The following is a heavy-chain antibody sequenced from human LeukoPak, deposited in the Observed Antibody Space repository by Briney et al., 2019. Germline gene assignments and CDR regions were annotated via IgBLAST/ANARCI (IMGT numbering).Heavy chain of an antibody. CDR3: ARYCSGGTCYGFDS. J-gene: IGHJ4*02. CDR2: VYYTGSP. V-gene: IGHV4-59*01. D-gene: IGHD2-15*01. Sequence: SETLSLTCTVSGDSISNYYWSWIRQPPGKGLEWIGHVYYTGSPNYNPSLRSRVTISLGTSKNQFSLKLSSVTAADTAVYYCARYCSGGTCYGFDSWGQGTLVTVSS. CDR1: GDSISNYY.